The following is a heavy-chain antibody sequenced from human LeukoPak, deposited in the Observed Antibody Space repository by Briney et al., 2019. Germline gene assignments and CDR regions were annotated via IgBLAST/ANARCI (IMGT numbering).Heavy chain of an antibody. CDR1: GYTFTNYY. Sequence: ASVKFSCKASGYTFTNYYMHWVRQAPGQGLEWMGIINSSGGSTTYAQKFQGRVTMTRDTSTSTVYMEMSILRSEDTAVYYCARSGEFSTSSDIWGQGTMVTVSS. CDR2: INSSGGST. D-gene: IGHD6-6*01. CDR3: ARSGEFSTSSDI. V-gene: IGHV1-46*01. J-gene: IGHJ3*02.